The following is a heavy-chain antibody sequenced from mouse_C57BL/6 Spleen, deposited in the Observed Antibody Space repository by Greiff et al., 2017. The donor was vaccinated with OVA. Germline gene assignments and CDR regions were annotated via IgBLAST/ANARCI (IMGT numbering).Heavy chain of an antibody. CDR2: IWSGGST. CDR1: GFSLTSYG. D-gene: IGHD4-1*01. J-gene: IGHJ4*01. V-gene: IGHV2-4*01. CDR3: AKPLAGTRAMDY. Sequence: VMLVESGPGLVQPSQSLSITCTVSGFSLTSYGVHWVRQPPGKGLEWLGVIWSGGSTDYNAAFISRLSISKDNSKSQVFFKMNSLQADDTAIYYCAKPLAGTRAMDYWGQGTSVTVSS.